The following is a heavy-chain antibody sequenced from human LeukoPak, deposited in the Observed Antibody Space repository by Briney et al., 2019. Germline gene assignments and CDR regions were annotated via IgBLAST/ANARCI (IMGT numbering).Heavy chain of an antibody. D-gene: IGHD2-8*01. CDR1: GGSISSGGYS. J-gene: IGHJ4*02. Sequence: SETLSLTCAASGGSISSGGYSWSWIRQPPGKGLEWIGYIYHSGSTYYNPSLKSRVTISVDRSKNQFSLKLSSVTAADTAVYYCARAMYGQRGFFDYWGQGTLVTVSS. CDR2: IYHSGST. V-gene: IGHV4-30-2*01. CDR3: ARAMYGQRGFFDY.